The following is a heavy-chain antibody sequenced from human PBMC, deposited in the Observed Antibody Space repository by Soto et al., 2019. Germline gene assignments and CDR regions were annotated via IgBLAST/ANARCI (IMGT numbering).Heavy chain of an antibody. CDR1: GFSLSNAGLG. D-gene: IGHD6-13*01. V-gene: IGHV2-26*04. CDR2: IFSNDEK. Sequence: KPTETLTLTCTVSGFSLSNAGLGVSWIRQPPGKALEWLAHIFSNDEKSYSTSLKSRLTISKYTSKSQVVLTMTNMDPVDTATYYCASTYSTSWYWFDPWGQGTLVTVSS. CDR3: ASTYSTSWYWFDP. J-gene: IGHJ5*02.